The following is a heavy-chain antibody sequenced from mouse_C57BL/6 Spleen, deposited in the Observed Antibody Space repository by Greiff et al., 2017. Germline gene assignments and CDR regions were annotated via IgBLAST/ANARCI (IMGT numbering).Heavy chain of an antibody. V-gene: IGHV1-47*01. CDR1: GYTFTTYP. CDR2: FHPYNDDT. Sequence: QVHVKQSGAELVKPGASVKMSCKASGYTFTTYPIEWMKQNHGKSLEWIGNFHPYNDDTKYNEKFKGKATLTVEKSSSTVYLELSRLTSDDSAVYYCARRGDYGSSWYAMDYWGQGTSVTVSS. CDR3: ARRGDYGSSWYAMDY. D-gene: IGHD1-1*01. J-gene: IGHJ4*01.